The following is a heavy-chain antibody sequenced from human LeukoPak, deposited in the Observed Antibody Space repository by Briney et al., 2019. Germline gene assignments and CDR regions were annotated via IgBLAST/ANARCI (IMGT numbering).Heavy chain of an antibody. CDR3: ARDLDVRPGPGGYFDPDWYFDL. V-gene: IGHV4-4*07. CDR1: GGSISSYY. J-gene: IGHJ2*01. Sequence: PSETLSLTCTVSGGSISSYYWSWIRQPAGKGLEWIGRIYTSGSTNYNPSLKSRVTMSVDTSKNQFSLKLSSVTAADTAVYYCARDLDVRPGPGGYFDPDWYFDLWGRGTLVTVSS. D-gene: IGHD3-9*01. CDR2: IYTSGST.